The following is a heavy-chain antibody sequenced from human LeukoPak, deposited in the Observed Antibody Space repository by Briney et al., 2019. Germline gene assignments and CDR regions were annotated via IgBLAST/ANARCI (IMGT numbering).Heavy chain of an antibody. D-gene: IGHD1-1*01. Sequence: GGSLRLSCAASGFTFSSFAMSWVRQAPGKGLEWVSAISGSGGSTYYADSVKGRVTISRDNSKNTLSLEMNSLRAEDTAIYYCAKASTTWNYFDYWGHGTLVTSSS. CDR2: ISGSGGST. V-gene: IGHV3-23*01. CDR1: GFTFSSFA. CDR3: AKASTTWNYFDY. J-gene: IGHJ4*01.